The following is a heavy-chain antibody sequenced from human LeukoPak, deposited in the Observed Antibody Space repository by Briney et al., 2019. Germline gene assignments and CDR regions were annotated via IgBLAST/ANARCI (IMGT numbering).Heavy chain of an antibody. V-gene: IGHV4-4*09. CDR3: ARPTATPAGDYHYHYIHV. J-gene: IGHJ6*03. D-gene: IGHD2-21*01. CDR2: IESTGRL. CDR1: GRPISGHW. Sequence: SETLSLTCTVSGRPISGHWWSWIRRPPGKALEWLGDIESTGRLNDNPSLRSRVTLSVDTSKNQFSLKVTSVTAADTAVYYCARPTATPAGDYHYHYIHVWGKGITVTVSS.